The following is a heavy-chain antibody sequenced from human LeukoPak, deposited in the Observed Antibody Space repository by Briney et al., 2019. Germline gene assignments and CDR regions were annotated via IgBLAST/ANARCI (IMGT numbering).Heavy chain of an antibody. CDR3: ARDKAVTTEVTQHFQH. Sequence: ASVKVSCKTSGYIFTGYYIHWVRQAPGQGLEWMGWISAYNGYTDYAQKFQFRVTMTTDTSTSTAYMELRSLRSDDTAVYYCARDKAVTTEVTQHFQHWGQGTLVTVSS. D-gene: IGHD4-23*01. J-gene: IGHJ1*01. V-gene: IGHV1-18*01. CDR1: GYIFTGYY. CDR2: ISAYNGYT.